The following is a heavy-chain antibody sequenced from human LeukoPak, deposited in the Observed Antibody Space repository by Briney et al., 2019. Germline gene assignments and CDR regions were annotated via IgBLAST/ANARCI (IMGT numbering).Heavy chain of an antibody. D-gene: IGHD3-22*01. CDR2: INPNSGGT. V-gene: IGHV1-2*06. CDR3: AREQNYDSSGYYYDFGD. CDR1: GYTFTGYY. J-gene: IGHJ4*02. Sequence: GASVKVSCKASGYTFTGYYMHWVRQAPGQGLEWMGRINPNSGGTNYAQKFQGRVTMTRDTSISTAYMELSRLRSDDTAVYYCAREQNYDSSGYYYDFGDWGQGTLVTVSS.